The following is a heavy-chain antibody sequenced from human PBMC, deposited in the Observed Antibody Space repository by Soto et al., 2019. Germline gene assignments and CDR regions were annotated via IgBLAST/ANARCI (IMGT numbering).Heavy chain of an antibody. D-gene: IGHD5-18*01. J-gene: IGHJ4*02. Sequence: SETLSLTCTVSGGSIRSYYWTWIRQPPGKRLEWLGYIFYSGSTFYNPSLKSRVTISIHTSKSQFSLQLTSVTAADTAVYYCARGAADTAMVDSWGQGTLVTVSS. CDR2: IFYSGST. CDR1: GGSIRSYY. V-gene: IGHV4-59*01. CDR3: ARGAADTAMVDS.